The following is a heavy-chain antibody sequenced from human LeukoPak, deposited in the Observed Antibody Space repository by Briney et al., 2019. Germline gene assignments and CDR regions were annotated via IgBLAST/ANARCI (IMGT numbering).Heavy chain of an antibody. D-gene: IGHD3-16*02. CDR3: ARDRRLTFGGVIVPFDY. CDR2: ISSSGDTI. J-gene: IGHJ4*02. CDR1: GFTFSSYE. Sequence: PGGSLRLSCAGSGFTFSSYEMNWVRQAPGKGLEWVSYISSSGDTIYYADSVKGRFTISRDNAKNSLYLQMNSLRAEDTGLYYCARDRRLTFGGVIVPFDYWGQGTLVTVSS. V-gene: IGHV3-48*03.